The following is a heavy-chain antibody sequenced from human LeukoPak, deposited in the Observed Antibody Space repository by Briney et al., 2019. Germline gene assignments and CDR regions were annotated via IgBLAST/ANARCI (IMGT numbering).Heavy chain of an antibody. Sequence: PSETLSLTCTVSGGSISSGSYYWSWIRQPAGKGLEWIGRIYTSGSTNYNPSLKSRVTISVDTSKNQFSLKLSSVTAADTAVYYCARESGSYYGSGRWFDPLGPGNPGHRLL. V-gene: IGHV4-61*02. J-gene: IGHJ5*02. CDR2: IYTSGST. CDR3: ARESGSYYGSGRWFDP. D-gene: IGHD3-10*01. CDR1: GGSISSGSYY.